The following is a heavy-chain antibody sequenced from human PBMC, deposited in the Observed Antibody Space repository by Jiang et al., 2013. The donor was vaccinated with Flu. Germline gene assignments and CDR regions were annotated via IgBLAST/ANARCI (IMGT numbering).Heavy chain of an antibody. Sequence: QLLESGGGLVQPGGSLRLSCAASGFTFSNYAMSWVRQAPGKGLEWVSGISGSGLTTYYADSVKGRFTISRDNSKNTLYLQMNSLRGEDTAVYYCAKLRYFDRFLGVPSFYFDYWGQGTLVTVSS. J-gene: IGHJ4*02. CDR3: AKLRYFDRFLGVPSFYFDY. CDR2: ISGSGLTT. V-gene: IGHV3-23*01. CDR1: GFTFSNYA. D-gene: IGHD3-9*01.